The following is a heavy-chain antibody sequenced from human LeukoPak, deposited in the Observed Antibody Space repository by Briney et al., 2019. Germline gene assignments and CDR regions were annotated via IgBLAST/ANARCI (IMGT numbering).Heavy chain of an antibody. J-gene: IGHJ4*02. CDR2: ISYDGSNK. Sequence: GSLRLSCVASGITFSRHGMDWVRQAPGKGLEWVAVISYDGSNKYYADSVKGRFTISRDNSKNTLYLQMNSLRAEDTAVYYCARFGAATGDYLIDYWGQGTLVTVSS. CDR3: ARFGAATGDYLIDY. D-gene: IGHD6-13*01. V-gene: IGHV3-30*05. CDR1: GITFSRHG.